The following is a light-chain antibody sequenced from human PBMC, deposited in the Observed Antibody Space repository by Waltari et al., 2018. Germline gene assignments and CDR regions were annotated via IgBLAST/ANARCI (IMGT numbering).Light chain of an antibody. CDR2: EVN. Sequence: QSALTQPAAVSGSPGQSTTISCTGTSSDVGGYKYVPWFQQKPGEVPKLILYEVNNRPSGVSNRFSGSKSGNTASLTISGLQAEDEADYFCSSYTRISTFVFGTGTEVSVL. J-gene: IGLJ1*01. V-gene: IGLV2-14*01. CDR1: SSDVGGYKY. CDR3: SSYTRISTFV.